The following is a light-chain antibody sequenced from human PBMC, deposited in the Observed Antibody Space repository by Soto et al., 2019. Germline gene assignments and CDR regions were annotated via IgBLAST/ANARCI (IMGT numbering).Light chain of an antibody. V-gene: IGKV3-20*01. CDR1: QCVSSSY. CDR2: GAS. Sequence: IVLTQSPATLSLSPGERATLSCRASQCVSSSYLAWYQQKPGQAPRLLIYGASSRATGIPDRFSGSGSGTDFTLTISRLEPEDFAVYYCQQYGSSPPWTFGQGTKVDIK. J-gene: IGKJ1*01. CDR3: QQYGSSPPWT.